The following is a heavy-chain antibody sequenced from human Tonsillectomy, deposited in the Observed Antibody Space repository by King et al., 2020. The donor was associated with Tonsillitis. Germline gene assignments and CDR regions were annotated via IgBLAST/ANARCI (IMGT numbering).Heavy chain of an antibody. V-gene: IGHV4-30-4*01. D-gene: IGHD1-7*01. CDR1: GGSISSGDYY. CDR2: IYYSGST. J-gene: IGHJ4*02. CDR3: AGGTRDKWNSLSFVFDY. Sequence: QLQESGPGLVKPSQTLSLTCTVSGGSISSGDYYWSWIRQPPGKGLEWIGYIYYSGSTYYNPSLKSRVTISVDTSKNQFSLKLSSVTAADTAVYYCAGGTRDKWNSLSFVFDYLGQGNLGTVSS.